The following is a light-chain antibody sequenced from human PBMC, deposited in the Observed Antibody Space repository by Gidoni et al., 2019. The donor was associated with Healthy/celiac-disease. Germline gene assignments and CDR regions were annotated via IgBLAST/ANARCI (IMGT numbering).Light chain of an antibody. CDR3: QSYDSSLSGV. J-gene: IGLJ3*02. V-gene: IGLV1-40*01. CDR2: GNS. Sequence: QSVLTQPLSVSGAPGQRVTISCTGSSSNIGADYDVTWYQQLPGTAPKLLIYGNSNRPSGVPDRFAGSKSGTAASLAITGLEAEDEADYYCQSYDSSLSGVFGGGTKLTVL. CDR1: SSNIGADYD.